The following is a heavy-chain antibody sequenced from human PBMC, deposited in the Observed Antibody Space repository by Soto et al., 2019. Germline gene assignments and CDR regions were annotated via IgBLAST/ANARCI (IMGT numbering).Heavy chain of an antibody. J-gene: IGHJ4*02. CDR1: GGTFSSYA. Sequence: QVQLVQSGAEVKKPGSSVKVSCKASGGTFSSYAISWVRQAPGQGLEWMGGIIPIFGTANYAQKFQGRVTSTADESTSTAYMELSSLRSEDTAVYYCARSPYYYDSSGYYYHFDYWGQGTLVTVSS. D-gene: IGHD3-22*01. CDR2: IIPIFGTA. CDR3: ARSPYYYDSSGYYYHFDY. V-gene: IGHV1-69*01.